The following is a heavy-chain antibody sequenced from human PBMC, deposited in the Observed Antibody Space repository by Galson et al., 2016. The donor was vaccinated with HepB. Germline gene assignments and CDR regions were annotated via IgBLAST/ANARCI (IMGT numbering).Heavy chain of an antibody. CDR1: GYSFTNFW. CDR3: ARLAGPEYGSGSSYNPLAF. CDR2: IYPGDSDI. D-gene: IGHD3-10*01. J-gene: IGHJ4*02. V-gene: IGHV5-51*01. Sequence: QSGAEVKKPGESLTISCKGSGYSFTNFWIGWVRQMPGKGLEWMGIIYPGDSDIRDSPSFHGRVTISADKSISTAYLQWGSLKASDTAMYYCARLAGPEYGSGSSYNPLAFWGQGTLITVSS.